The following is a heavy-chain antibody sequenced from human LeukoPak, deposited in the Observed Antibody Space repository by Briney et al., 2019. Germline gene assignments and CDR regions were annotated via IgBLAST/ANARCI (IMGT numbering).Heavy chain of an antibody. CDR2: IYYSGST. CDR1: GGSISNSDSY. CDR3: ARGEMALDY. Sequence: SETLSLTCTVSGGSISNSDSYWGWLRQPPGKGLEWIVSIYYSGSTYYNPSLKSRVTISVDTSKNQFSLKLSSVTAADTAVYYCARGEMALDYWGQGTLVTVSS. D-gene: IGHD5-24*01. V-gene: IGHV4-39*01. J-gene: IGHJ4*02.